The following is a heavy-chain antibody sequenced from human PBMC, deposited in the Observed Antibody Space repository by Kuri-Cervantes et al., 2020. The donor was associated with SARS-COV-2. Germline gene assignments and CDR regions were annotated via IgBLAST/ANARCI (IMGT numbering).Heavy chain of an antibody. V-gene: IGHV1-69*13. CDR3: ARGGDYSYYYYGMDV. J-gene: IGHJ6*02. D-gene: IGHD4-17*01. CDR2: IIPIFGTA. CDR1: GGTFSSYA. Sequence: SVKVSCKASGGTFSSYAISWVQQAPGQGLEWMGGIIPIFGTANYAQKFQGRVTITADESTSTAYMELSSLRSEDTAVYYCARGGDYSYYYYGMDVWGQGTTVTVSS.